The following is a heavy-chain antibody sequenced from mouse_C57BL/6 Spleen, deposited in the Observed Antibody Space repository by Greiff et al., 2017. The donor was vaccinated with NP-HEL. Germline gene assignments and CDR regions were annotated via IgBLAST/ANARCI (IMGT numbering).Heavy chain of an antibody. V-gene: IGHV5-16*01. D-gene: IGHD2-3*01. J-gene: IGHJ1*03. CDR3: AREGDGYYYWYFDV. Sequence: EVQRVESEGGLVQPGSSMKLSCTASGFTFSDYYMAWVRQVPEKGLEWVANINYDGSSTYYLDSLKSRFIISRDNAKNILYLQMSSLKSEDTATYYCAREGDGYYYWYFDVWGTVTTVTVSS. CDR1: GFTFSDYY. CDR2: INYDGSST.